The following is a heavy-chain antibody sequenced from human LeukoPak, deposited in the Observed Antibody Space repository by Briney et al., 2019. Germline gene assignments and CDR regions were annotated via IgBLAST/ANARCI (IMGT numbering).Heavy chain of an antibody. Sequence: ASVKVSCKASGCTFTSYDINWVRQATGQGLEWMGWMNPNSGNTGYAQKFQGRVTMTRNTSISTAYMELSSLRSEDTAVYYYARSFGVDNWFDPWGQGTLVTVSS. CDR3: ARSFGVDNWFDP. CDR1: GCTFTSYD. J-gene: IGHJ5*02. CDR2: MNPNSGNT. D-gene: IGHD3-3*01. V-gene: IGHV1-8*01.